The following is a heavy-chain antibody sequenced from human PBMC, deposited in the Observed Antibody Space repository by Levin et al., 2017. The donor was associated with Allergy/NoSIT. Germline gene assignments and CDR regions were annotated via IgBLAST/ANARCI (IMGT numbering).Heavy chain of an antibody. CDR1: GYTFTSYY. Sequence: GESLKISCKASGYTFTSYYMHWVRQAPGQGLEWMGIINPSGGSTSYAQKFQGRVTMTRDTSTSTVYMELSSLRSEDTAVYYCATGDIVVVPAATYYYYYGMDVWGQGTTVTVSS. D-gene: IGHD2-2*01. V-gene: IGHV1-46*01. CDR3: ATGDIVVVPAATYYYYYGMDV. J-gene: IGHJ6*02. CDR2: INPSGGST.